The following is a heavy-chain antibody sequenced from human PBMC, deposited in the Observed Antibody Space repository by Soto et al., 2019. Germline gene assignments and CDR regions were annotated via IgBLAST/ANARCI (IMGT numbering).Heavy chain of an antibody. D-gene: IGHD3-10*01. Sequence: PGGSLRLSCAAPGFTFSSYAMSWVRQAPGKGLEWVSAISGSGGSTYYADSVKGRFTISRDNSKNTLYLQMTSLRAEDTAVYYCAKIPYYGSGSYYFDYWGQGTLVTVSS. CDR2: ISGSGGST. CDR1: GFTFSSYA. J-gene: IGHJ4*02. V-gene: IGHV3-23*01. CDR3: AKIPYYGSGSYYFDY.